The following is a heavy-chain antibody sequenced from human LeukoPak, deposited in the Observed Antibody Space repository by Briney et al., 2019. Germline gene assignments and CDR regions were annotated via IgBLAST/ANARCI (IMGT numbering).Heavy chain of an antibody. D-gene: IGHD1-26*01. J-gene: IGHJ4*02. Sequence: GRSLRLSCAASGFTFSSYGMHWVRQAPGKGLEWVAVISYDGSNKYYADSVKGRFTISRGNSKNTLYLQMNSLRAEDTAVYYCAKGGRGATRGFVLDYWGQGTLVTVSS. CDR3: AKGGRGATRGFVLDY. V-gene: IGHV3-30*18. CDR2: ISYDGSNK. CDR1: GFTFSSYG.